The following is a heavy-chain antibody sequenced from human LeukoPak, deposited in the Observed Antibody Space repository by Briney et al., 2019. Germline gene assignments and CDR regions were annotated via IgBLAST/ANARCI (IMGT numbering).Heavy chain of an antibody. CDR1: GYTFTSYD. CDR3: ASSGRSMVRGVIISLARPRYYYYGMDV. V-gene: IGHV1-8*01. Sequence: ASVKVSCKASGYTFTSYDINWVRQATGQGLEWMGWMNPNSGNTGYAQKFQGRVTMTRNTSISTAYMELSSLRPEDTAVYYCASSGRSMVRGVIISLARPRYYYYGMDVWGQGTTVTVSS. D-gene: IGHD3-10*01. CDR2: MNPNSGNT. J-gene: IGHJ6*02.